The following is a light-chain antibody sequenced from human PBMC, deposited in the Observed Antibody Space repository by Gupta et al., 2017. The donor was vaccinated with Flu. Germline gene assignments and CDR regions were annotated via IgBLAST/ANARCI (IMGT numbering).Light chain of an antibody. CDR3: QSYDSRLSSWV. V-gene: IGLV1-40*01. CDR2: TNI. Sequence: QSVLTQPPSVSGAPGQGVTISCTGSGSNFGAGFDVHWYRPVPGTAPKLLIYTNINRPSGVPGRFSGSRSGTAASLSITGLQSDDEATYYCQSYDSRLSSWVFGGGTKLTVL. J-gene: IGLJ3*02. CDR1: GSNFGAGFD.